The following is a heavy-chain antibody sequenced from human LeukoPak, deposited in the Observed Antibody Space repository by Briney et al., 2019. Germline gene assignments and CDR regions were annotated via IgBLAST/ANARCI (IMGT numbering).Heavy chain of an antibody. CDR3: AKGGYSYGFGLIDY. CDR1: GFTFSSYG. V-gene: IGHV3-30*18. CDR2: ISYDGSNK. D-gene: IGHD5-18*01. Sequence: GGSLRLSCAASGFTFSSYGMHWVRQAPGEGLEWVAVISYDGSNKYYADSVKGRFTISRDNSKNTLYLQMNSLRAEDTAVYYCAKGGYSYGFGLIDYWGQGTLVTVSS. J-gene: IGHJ4*02.